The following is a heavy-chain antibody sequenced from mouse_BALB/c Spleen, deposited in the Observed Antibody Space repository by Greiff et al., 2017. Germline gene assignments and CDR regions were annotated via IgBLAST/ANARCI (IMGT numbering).Heavy chain of an antibody. J-gene: IGHJ4*01. Sequence: VQLKQSGPELVKPGASVKISCKASGYSFTCYFMNWVKQSHGKSLEWIGRINPYNGDTFYNQKFKGKATLTVDKSSSTAHMELLSLTSEDSAVYYCGKKDYYGSGSMDYWGQGTSVTVSS. V-gene: IGHV1-37*01. CDR2: INPYNGDT. CDR1: GYSFTCYF. CDR3: GKKDYYGSGSMDY. D-gene: IGHD1-1*01.